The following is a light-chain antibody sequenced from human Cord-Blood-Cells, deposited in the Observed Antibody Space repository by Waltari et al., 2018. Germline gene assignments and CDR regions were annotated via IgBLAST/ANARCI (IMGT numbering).Light chain of an antibody. J-gene: IGKJ1*01. CDR1: QSISSY. V-gene: IGKV1-39*01. CDR2: AAS. Sequence: DIQMTQSPSSLSASVGDRVTITCRASQSISSYLNWYQQKPGKAPKLMIYAASSLKSGVPSRFSGSGSGTDFALTISNLQPEDFATYCCRQSYSTLTWTFGQGTKVEIK. CDR3: RQSYSTLTWT.